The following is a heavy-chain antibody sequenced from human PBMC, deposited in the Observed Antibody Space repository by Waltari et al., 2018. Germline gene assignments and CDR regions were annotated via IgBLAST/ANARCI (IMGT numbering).Heavy chain of an antibody. J-gene: IGHJ3*02. CDR3: ARVPMITIFGVVTYDAFDI. CDR1: GCTFSSYA. CDR2: IIPIFGTA. Sequence: QVQLVQSGAEVKKPGSSVKVSCKASGCTFSSYAISWVRPAPGPGLEWMGGIIPIFGTANYAQKFQGRVTSTADESTSTAYMELSSLRSEDTAVYYCARVPMITIFGVVTYDAFDIWGQGTMVTVSS. V-gene: IGHV1-69*01. D-gene: IGHD3-3*01.